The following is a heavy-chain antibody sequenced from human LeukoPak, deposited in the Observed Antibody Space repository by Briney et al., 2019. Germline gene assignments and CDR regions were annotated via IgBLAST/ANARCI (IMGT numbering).Heavy chain of an antibody. CDR2: IRYDGSNK. CDR3: ARFSSSPFDY. Sequence: PGGSLRLSCTASGFTFSTYAMSWVRQAPGKGLEWVAFIRYDGSNKYYADSVRGRFTISRDNSKNTLYLQMNSLRAEDTAVYYCARFSSSPFDYWGQGTLVTVSS. V-gene: IGHV3-30*02. CDR1: GFTFSTYA. J-gene: IGHJ4*02. D-gene: IGHD2-2*01.